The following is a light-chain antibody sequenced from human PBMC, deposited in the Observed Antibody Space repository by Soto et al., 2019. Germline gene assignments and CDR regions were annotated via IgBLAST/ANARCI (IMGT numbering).Light chain of an antibody. CDR3: QQYDDWPLT. CDR1: QSVGSS. Sequence: VLTQSPATLSVSPGEGATLSCRASQSVGSSLAWYQQKPGQAPRLLMFDSSTRATGVPAKFSGSGSGTEFTLTISSLQSEDFAIFFCQQYDDWPLTFGPGTKVDIK. V-gene: IGKV3-15*01. J-gene: IGKJ3*01. CDR2: DSS.